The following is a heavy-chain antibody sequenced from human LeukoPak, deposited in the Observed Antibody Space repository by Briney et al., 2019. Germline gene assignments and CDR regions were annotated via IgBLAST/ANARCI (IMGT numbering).Heavy chain of an antibody. J-gene: IGHJ4*02. V-gene: IGHV3-49*04. CDR3: TREYGDYKGVS. D-gene: IGHD4-17*01. CDR2: IRSKAYGGTT. CDR1: GFTFGHYA. Sequence: GGSLRLSCTVSGFTFGHYAVIWVRQAPGRGLEWVGFIRSKAYGGTTEYAASVKGRFTNSRDDSNSIAYLQMDSLKTEDTAVYYCTREYGDYKGVSWGQGTLVTVSS.